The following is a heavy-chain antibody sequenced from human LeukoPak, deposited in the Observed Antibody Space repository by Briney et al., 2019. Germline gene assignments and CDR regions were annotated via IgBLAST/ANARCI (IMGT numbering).Heavy chain of an antibody. CDR3: ATQTYSSSWTVWFDP. Sequence: PSETLSLTCTVSGGSITSYYWSWIRQPPGKGLEWIGSIYYSGSTYYNPSLKSRVTISVNTSKNQFSLKLSSVTAADTAVYYCATQTYSSSWTVWFDPWGQGTLVTVSS. D-gene: IGHD6-13*01. V-gene: IGHV4-59*05. CDR1: GGSITSYY. J-gene: IGHJ5*02. CDR2: IYYSGST.